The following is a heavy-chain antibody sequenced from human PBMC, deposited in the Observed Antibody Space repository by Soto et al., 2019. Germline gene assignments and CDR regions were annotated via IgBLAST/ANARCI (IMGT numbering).Heavy chain of an antibody. CDR3: ARDSGGSYDY. V-gene: IGHV3-72*01. Sequence: EVQLVESGGGLVQPGGSLRLSCAASGFTFSNYDMDWVRQVPGKELEWVGRSRNKVNSYNTEYAASVKGRFSISRDDSRDSMYLQMNSLKTEDTAVYYCARDSGGSYDYWGQGALVIVSS. CDR2: SRNKVNSYNT. J-gene: IGHJ4*02. CDR1: GFTFSNYD. D-gene: IGHD1-26*01.